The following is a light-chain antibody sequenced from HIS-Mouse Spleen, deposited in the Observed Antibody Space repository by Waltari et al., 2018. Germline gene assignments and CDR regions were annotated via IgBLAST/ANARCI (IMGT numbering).Light chain of an antibody. CDR2: EGS. Sequence: QSALTQPASVSGSPGQSITISCTGTSSDVGSYNLVSWYQQHPGKAPKLMIYEGSKRPSGVSNRFSGSKSGTTASLTSSGRQAEDEADYYCCSYAGSSTFEVFGGGTKLTVL. V-gene: IGLV2-23*03. CDR3: CSYAGSSTFEV. J-gene: IGLJ2*01. CDR1: SSDVGSYNL.